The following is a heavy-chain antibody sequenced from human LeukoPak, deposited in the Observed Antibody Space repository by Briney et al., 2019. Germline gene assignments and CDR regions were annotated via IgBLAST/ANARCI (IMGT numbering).Heavy chain of an antibody. D-gene: IGHD3-16*01. CDR2: IYPRDGST. V-gene: IGHV1-46*01. CDR1: GYTFTSNY. CDR3: ARGDYDSGHFFDY. Sequence: ASVKVSCKASGYTFTSNYIHWVRQAPGQGLEWMGMIYPRDGSTSYAQKFQGRVTVTRDTSTSTVFMELSSLRSEDTAVYYCARGDYDSGHFFDYWGQGTLVTVSS. J-gene: IGHJ4*02.